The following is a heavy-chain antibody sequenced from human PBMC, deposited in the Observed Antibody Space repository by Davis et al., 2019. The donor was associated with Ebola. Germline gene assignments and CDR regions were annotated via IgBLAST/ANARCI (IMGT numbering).Heavy chain of an antibody. Sequence: GESLKISCAASEFTFSDHSMNWVRQAPGKGLDWISYISGGSRTIYYADSVKGRFTISRDNAKNSLYLRMNSLRDEDTAVYYCVRDNRRGYGMDVWGQGTTVTVSS. V-gene: IGHV3-48*02. CDR1: EFTFSDHS. CDR3: VRDNRRGYGMDV. CDR2: ISGGSRTI. J-gene: IGHJ6*02.